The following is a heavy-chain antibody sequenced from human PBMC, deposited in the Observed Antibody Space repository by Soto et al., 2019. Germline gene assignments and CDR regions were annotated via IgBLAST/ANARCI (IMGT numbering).Heavy chain of an antibody. J-gene: IGHJ5*02. CDR1: GYSISSSYH. V-gene: IGHV4-38-2*02. CDR3: ARKDRVVAEGRWFDP. D-gene: IGHD2-15*01. CDR2: VHYSGNT. Sequence: PSETLSLTCTVSGYSISSSYHGAWFRQPPGKGLEWLGSVHYSGNTYYNPSLKSRLIISVDKSKNQFSRNLSSVTAADTAVYYCARKDRVVAEGRWFDPWGQGTL.